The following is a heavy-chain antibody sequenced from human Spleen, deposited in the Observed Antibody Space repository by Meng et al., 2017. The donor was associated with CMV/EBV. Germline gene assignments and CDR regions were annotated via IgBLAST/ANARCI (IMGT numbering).Heavy chain of an antibody. CDR2: ISDYNGNT. J-gene: IGHJ6*02. D-gene: IGHD1-26*01. CDR3: ARVGLGGSYYSDYYYAMDV. V-gene: IGHV1-18*04. CDR1: GYTFIGYY. Sequence: ASVKVSCKASGYTFIGYYIHLVRQAPGQGLEWMGWISDYNGNTNYAQSLQGRVTMTTDTSTSTAYMELRSLRSDDTGVYYCARVGLGGSYYSDYYYAMDVWGQGTTVTVSS.